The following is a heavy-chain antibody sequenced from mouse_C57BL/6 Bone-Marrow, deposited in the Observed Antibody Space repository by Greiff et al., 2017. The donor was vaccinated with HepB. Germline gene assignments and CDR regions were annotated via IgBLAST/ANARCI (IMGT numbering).Heavy chain of an antibody. V-gene: IGHV1-64*01. D-gene: IGHD4-1*01. CDR1: GYTFTSYW. J-gene: IGHJ2*01. CDR2: IHPNSGST. CDR3: ARRDWDSLDY. Sequence: QVQLKQPGAELVKPGASVKLSCKASGYTFTSYWMHWVKQRPGQGLEWIGMIHPNSGSTNYNEKFKSKATLTVDKSSSTAYMQLSSLTSEDSAVYYCARRDWDSLDYWGQGTTLTVSS.